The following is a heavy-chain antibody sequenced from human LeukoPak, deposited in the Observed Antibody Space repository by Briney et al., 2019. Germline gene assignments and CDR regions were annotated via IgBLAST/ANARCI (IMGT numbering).Heavy chain of an antibody. CDR3: ARDREDCSSTSCYEARTGAFDI. CDR1: GFTFSDYY. Sequence: PGGSLRLSCAASGFTFSDYYMSWIRQAPGKGLEWVSYISSSSSYTNYADSVKGRFTISRDNAKNSLYLQMSSLRAEDTAVYYCARDREDCSSTSCYEARTGAFDIWGQGTMVTVSS. J-gene: IGHJ3*02. V-gene: IGHV3-11*06. D-gene: IGHD2-2*01. CDR2: ISSSSSYT.